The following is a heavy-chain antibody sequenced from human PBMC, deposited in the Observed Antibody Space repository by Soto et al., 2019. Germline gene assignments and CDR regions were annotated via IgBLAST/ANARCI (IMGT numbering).Heavy chain of an antibody. D-gene: IGHD5-12*01. CDR1: GASVTSDNSY. CDR3: GRENKYGGYDFVFSFDY. Sequence: PSETLSLTCTVSGASVTSDNSYWTWIRQPPGKGLEWIGYVHYRGSTNYNPSLRSRVTMSEDTSKNQFSLKLSSVTAADTAVYYCGRENKYGGYDFVFSFDYGGGETRVP. J-gene: IGHJ5*01. V-gene: IGHV4-61*01. CDR2: VHYRGST.